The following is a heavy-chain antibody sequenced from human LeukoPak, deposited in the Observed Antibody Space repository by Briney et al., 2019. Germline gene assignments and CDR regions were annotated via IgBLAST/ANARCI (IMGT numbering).Heavy chain of an antibody. Sequence: SETLSLTCAVYGGCFSGDYWSWIRQPPGKGLEWIGEINHSGSTNYNPSLKSRVTISVDTSKNQFSLKLSSVTAADTAVYYCAARGIAVAANFDYWGQGTLVTVSS. CDR1: GGCFSGDY. D-gene: IGHD6-19*01. CDR2: INHSGST. CDR3: AARGIAVAANFDY. J-gene: IGHJ4*02. V-gene: IGHV4-34*01.